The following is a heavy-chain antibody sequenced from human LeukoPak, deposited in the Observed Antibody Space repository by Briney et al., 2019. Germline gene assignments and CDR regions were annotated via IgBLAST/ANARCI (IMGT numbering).Heavy chain of an antibody. CDR1: GNYW. D-gene: IGHD2/OR15-2a*01. J-gene: IGHJ4*02. CDR2: INSDGSWT. V-gene: IGHV3-74*01. Sequence: GGSLRLSCAASGNYWMHWVRQAPGKGLVWVSHINSDGSWTSYADSVKGRFTISKDNAKNTVYLQMNSLRAEDTAVYYCVSFYETDWGRGTLVTVSS. CDR3: VSFYETD.